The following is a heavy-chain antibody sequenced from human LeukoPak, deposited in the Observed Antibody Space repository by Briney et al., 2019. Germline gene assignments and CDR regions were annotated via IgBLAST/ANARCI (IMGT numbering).Heavy chain of an antibody. J-gene: IGHJ4*02. CDR1: GYTFTGYY. D-gene: IGHD1-1*01. CDR3: ASWGENDWGYFDY. Sequence: ASVKVSCKASGYTFTGYYMHWVRQAPGQGLEWMGRINPNSGGTNYAQKFQGRVTMTRDTSISAAYVELSRLRSDDTAVYYCASWGENDWGYFDYWGQGTLVTVSS. CDR2: INPNSGGT. V-gene: IGHV1-2*06.